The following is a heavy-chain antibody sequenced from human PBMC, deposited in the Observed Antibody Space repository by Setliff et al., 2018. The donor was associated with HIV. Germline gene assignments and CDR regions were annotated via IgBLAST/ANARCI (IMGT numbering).Heavy chain of an antibody. V-gene: IGHV3-30-3*01. CDR2: ISYDGTKK. J-gene: IGHJ6*02. D-gene: IGHD4-17*01. Sequence: GGSLRLSCAASGFTFSSYAMHWVRQAPGKGLEWVAVISYDGTKKYFADSVKGRFTISRDNPKNTLYLQMNSLRGDDTAMYYCAKDRHGDYFHYYGMDVWGQGTTVTVSS. CDR3: AKDRHGDYFHYYGMDV. CDR1: GFTFSSYA.